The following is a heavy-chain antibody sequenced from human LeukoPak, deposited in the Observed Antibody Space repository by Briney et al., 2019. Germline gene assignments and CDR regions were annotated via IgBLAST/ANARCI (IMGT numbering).Heavy chain of an antibody. Sequence: GGCLRLSCAASEFDFSSHGMTWVRQAPGKGVEWGSAISISGSKTYYADSVKGRFTISRDNSKNTLYLQMNSLRAEDTAVYYCASTRSSGYLIFDYWGQGILVTVSS. J-gene: IGHJ4*02. CDR1: EFDFSSHG. CDR2: ISISGSKT. D-gene: IGHD3-22*01. V-gene: IGHV3-23*01. CDR3: ASTRSSGYLIFDY.